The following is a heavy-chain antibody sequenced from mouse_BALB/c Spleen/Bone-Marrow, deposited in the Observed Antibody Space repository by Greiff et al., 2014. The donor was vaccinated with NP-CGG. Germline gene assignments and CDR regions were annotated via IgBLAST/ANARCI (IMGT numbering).Heavy chain of an antibody. CDR3: AGNGYYGWIAY. CDR2: INPDSSTI. Sequence: EVKLQESGGGLVQPGGSLKLSCAAPGFDFSRYWMTWVRQAPGKGLEWIGEINPDSSTINYTPSLEDKFIISRDNAKNTLYLQMSKVRSEDTALYYCAGNGYYGWIAYWGQGTLVTVSA. J-gene: IGHJ3*01. V-gene: IGHV4-1*02. CDR1: GFDFSRYW. D-gene: IGHD2-3*01.